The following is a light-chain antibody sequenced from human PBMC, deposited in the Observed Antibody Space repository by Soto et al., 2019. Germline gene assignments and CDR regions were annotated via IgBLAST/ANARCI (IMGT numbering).Light chain of an antibody. CDR3: QQLNSYPLS. CDR1: QGISSY. CDR2: AAS. V-gene: IGKV1-9*01. Sequence: DIQLTQSPSFLSASVGDRVTISCRASQGISSYLAWYQHKPGKAPNLLISAASTLQSGVPSRFSGSGSGTEFTLTISSLQPEDFATYYCQQLNSYPLSVGGGTKVEIE. J-gene: IGKJ4*01.